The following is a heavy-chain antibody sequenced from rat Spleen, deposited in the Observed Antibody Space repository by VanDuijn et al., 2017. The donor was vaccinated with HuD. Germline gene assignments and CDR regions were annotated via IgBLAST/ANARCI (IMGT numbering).Heavy chain of an antibody. CDR3: TTGVGFAY. J-gene: IGHJ3*01. Sequence: EVQLVESGGGLVQPGRSLKLSCAASGFTFSTFAMAWVRQAPKKGLEWVATITSGGSNTYYPDSVKGRFTISRDNAKSTLYLQMDSLRSEDTATYYCTTGVGFAYWGQGTLVTVSS. CDR2: ITSGGSNT. V-gene: IGHV5-27*01. CDR1: GFTFSTFA. D-gene: IGHD1-11*01.